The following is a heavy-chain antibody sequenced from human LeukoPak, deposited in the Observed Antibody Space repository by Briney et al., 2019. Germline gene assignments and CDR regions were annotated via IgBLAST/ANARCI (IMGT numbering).Heavy chain of an antibody. CDR3: ARYIVVVVAATFDAFDI. Sequence: SSETLSLTCAVSGGSISSGGYSWSWIRQPPGTGLEWIGYIYYSGSTYYNPSLKSRITISVDTSKNQFSLKLSSVTAADTAVYYCARYIVVVVAATFDAFDIWGQGTTVTVSS. CDR1: GGSISSGGYS. V-gene: IGHV4-30-4*07. D-gene: IGHD2-15*01. CDR2: IYYSGST. J-gene: IGHJ3*02.